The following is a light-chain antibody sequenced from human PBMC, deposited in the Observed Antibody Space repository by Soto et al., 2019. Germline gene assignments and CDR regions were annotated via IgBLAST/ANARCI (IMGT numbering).Light chain of an antibody. CDR2: GAS. J-gene: IGKJ1*01. CDR1: QSVSSND. CDR3: QQYGSSPRT. V-gene: IGKV3-20*01. Sequence: EIVLTQSPGTLSLSPGERATLSCRASQSVSSNDLAWYQQKPGQAPRLLIYGASSRATGIPNRFSGSGSGTDFTLTISRLEPEDFAVYYCQQYGSSPRTFGQGTNVEIK.